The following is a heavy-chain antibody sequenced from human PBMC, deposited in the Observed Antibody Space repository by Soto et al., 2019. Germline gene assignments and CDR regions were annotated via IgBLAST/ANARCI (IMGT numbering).Heavy chain of an antibody. D-gene: IGHD6-13*01. CDR3: PTHEARSSSWYEGYFDY. CDR2: IIPILGTA. Sequence: QVQLVQSGAEVKKPGSSVKVSCKASGGTFSSYAISWVRQAPGQGLAWMGGIIPILGTANYAQKFQGRVTITADESTGTAYMEVSRLRSDDTAVYYCPTHEARSSSWYEGYFDYWGQGTLVPVSS. J-gene: IGHJ4*02. V-gene: IGHV1-69*12. CDR1: GGTFSSYA.